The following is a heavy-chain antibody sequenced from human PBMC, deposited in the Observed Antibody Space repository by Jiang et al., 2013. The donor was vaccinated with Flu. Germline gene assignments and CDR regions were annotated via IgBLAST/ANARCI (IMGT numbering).Heavy chain of an antibody. Sequence: RLVPGKGLEWMGIIYARDYNTKYSPSFQGHVTISADESITTAFLQWTSLQASDTAMYFCASARDGTTRWDSWGQGTLVTVSS. CDR2: IYARDYNT. J-gene: IGHJ4*02. CDR3: ASARDGTTRWDS. D-gene: IGHD1-1*01. V-gene: IGHV5-51*01.